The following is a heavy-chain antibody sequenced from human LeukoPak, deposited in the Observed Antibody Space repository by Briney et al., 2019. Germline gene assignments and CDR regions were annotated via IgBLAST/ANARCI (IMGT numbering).Heavy chain of an antibody. CDR3: ARERNTVTTHDY. V-gene: IGHV1-8*01. CDR1: GYTFTSYD. CDR2: MNPNSGNT. D-gene: IGHD4-17*01. J-gene: IGHJ4*02. Sequence: GASVKVSCKASGYTFTSYDINWVRQATGQGLEWMGWMNPNSGNTGYAQKLQGRVTMTTDTSTSTAYMELRSLRSDDTAVYYCARERNTVTTHDYWGQGTLVTVSS.